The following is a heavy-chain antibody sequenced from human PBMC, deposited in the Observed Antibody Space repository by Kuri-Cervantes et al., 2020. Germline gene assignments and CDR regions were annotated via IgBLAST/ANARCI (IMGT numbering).Heavy chain of an antibody. CDR3: AKDNGPGTIFGVVNSHYYGMDV. Sequence: GESLKISCAASGFTFSSYGIHWVRQAPGKGLEWVAVISYDGSNKYYADSVKGRFTISRDNAKNSLYLQMNSLRAEDTALYYCAKDNGPGTIFGVVNSHYYGMDVWGQGTTVTVSS. CDR1: GFTFSSYG. V-gene: IGHV3-30*18. D-gene: IGHD3-3*01. CDR2: ISYDGSNK. J-gene: IGHJ6*02.